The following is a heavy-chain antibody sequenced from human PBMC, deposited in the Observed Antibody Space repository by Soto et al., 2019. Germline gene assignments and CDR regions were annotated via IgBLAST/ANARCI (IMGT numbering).Heavy chain of an antibody. CDR3: ARDKGYRVRGIYYYYYYGMDV. CDR1: GGTFTSYA. CDR2: INPSFGSA. V-gene: IGHV1-69*13. Sequence: ASVKVSCKASGGTFTSYAMRWVRQAPGQGLEWMGGINPSFGSASYAQKFQGRVTITADASTSTAYMELSSLRSEDTAVYYCARDKGYRVRGIYYYYYYGMDVWGQGNTVTVSS. D-gene: IGHD3-16*01. J-gene: IGHJ6*02.